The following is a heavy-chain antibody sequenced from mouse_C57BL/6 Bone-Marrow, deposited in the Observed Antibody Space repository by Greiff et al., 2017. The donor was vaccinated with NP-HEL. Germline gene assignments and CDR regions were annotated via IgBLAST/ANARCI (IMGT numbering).Heavy chain of an antibody. CDR1: GFTFNTYA. CDR3: VRAPFYYGSIYYAMDY. CDR2: IRSKSSNYAT. D-gene: IGHD1-1*01. J-gene: IGHJ4*01. Sequence: GGGLVQPKGSLKLSCAASGFTFNTYAMHWVRQAPGKGLEWVARIRSKSSNYATYYADSVKDKFTISRDDSQSRLYLQMNNLKTEDTAMYYCVRAPFYYGSIYYAMDYWGQGTSVTVSS. V-gene: IGHV10-3*01.